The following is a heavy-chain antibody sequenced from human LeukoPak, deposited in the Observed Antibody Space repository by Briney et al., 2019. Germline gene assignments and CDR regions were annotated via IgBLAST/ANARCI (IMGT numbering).Heavy chain of an antibody. J-gene: IGHJ6*02. CDR1: GFTFSSYG. Sequence: LPGGSLRLSCAASGFTFSSYGMHWVRQAPGKGLEWVAVISYDGSNKYYADSVKGRFTISRDNSKNTLYLQMNSLRAEDTAVYYCARERYCSSTSCYAFWYYYYGMDVWGQGTTVTVSS. D-gene: IGHD2-2*01. CDR3: ARERYCSSTSCYAFWYYYYGMDV. V-gene: IGHV3-30*19. CDR2: ISYDGSNK.